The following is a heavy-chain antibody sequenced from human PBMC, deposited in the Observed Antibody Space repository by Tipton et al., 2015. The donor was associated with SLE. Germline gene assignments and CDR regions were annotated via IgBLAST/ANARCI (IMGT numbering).Heavy chain of an antibody. CDR2: IYYSGST. J-gene: IGHJ4*02. CDR1: GGSISSSSYY. CDR3: ARGSTKTGTRDY. Sequence: TLSLTCTVSGGSISSSSYYWSWIRQPPGKGLEWIGYIYYSGSTNYNPSLKSRVTISVDTSKNQFSLKLSSVTAADTAVYYCARGSTKTGTRDYWGQGTLVTVSS. D-gene: IGHD1-7*01. V-gene: IGHV4-61*01.